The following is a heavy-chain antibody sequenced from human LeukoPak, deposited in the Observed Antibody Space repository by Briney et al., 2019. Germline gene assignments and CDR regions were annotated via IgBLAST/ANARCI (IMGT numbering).Heavy chain of an antibody. D-gene: IGHD1-26*01. CDR1: GDSISSKSAA. V-gene: IGHV6-1*01. Sequence: SQTLSLTFLISGDSISSKSAAWNWIRQSPSGGLEWLGRTYYRSKWSSGYAISMRGRITVNADTSKNLFSLQLSSVTPEDTAVYYCARSQTGGTFDYWGQGVLVTVSS. J-gene: IGHJ4*02. CDR2: TYYRSKWSS. CDR3: ARSQTGGTFDY.